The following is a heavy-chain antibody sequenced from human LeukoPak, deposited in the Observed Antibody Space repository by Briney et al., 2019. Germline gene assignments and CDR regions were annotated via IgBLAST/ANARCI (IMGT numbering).Heavy chain of an antibody. Sequence: SGTLSLTCAVSGGSISSSNWWSWVRQPPGKGLEWIGEIYHSGSTNYNPSLKSRVTISVDTSKNQFSLRLSSVTAADTAVYYCARVDIAVVPSTTFDYWGQGTLVTVSS. CDR2: IYHSGST. D-gene: IGHD2-2*01. J-gene: IGHJ4*02. CDR1: GGSISSSNW. V-gene: IGHV4-4*02. CDR3: ARVDIAVVPSTTFDY.